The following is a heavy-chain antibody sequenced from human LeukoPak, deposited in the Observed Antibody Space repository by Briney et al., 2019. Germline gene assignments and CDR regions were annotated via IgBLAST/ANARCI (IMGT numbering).Heavy chain of an antibody. CDR3: ARDNSGWSRDY. CDR2: INWGSNHI. D-gene: IGHD6-19*01. CDR1: EFTLRSYS. Sequence: GGSLRLSCAASEFTLRSYSMSWVRQAPGKGLEWVSSINWGSNHIYYADAVQGRFTISRDNAKNSLYLQMNSLRAEDTAIYYCARDNSGWSRDYWGQGTLVTVSS. V-gene: IGHV3-21*06. J-gene: IGHJ4*02.